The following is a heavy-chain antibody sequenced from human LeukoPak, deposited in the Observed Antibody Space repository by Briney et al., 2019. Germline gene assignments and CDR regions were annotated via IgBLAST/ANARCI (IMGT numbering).Heavy chain of an antibody. D-gene: IGHD4/OR15-4a*01. CDR1: GFTFSSYS. V-gene: IGHV3-53*01. J-gene: IGHJ4*02. CDR2: IYSGGTT. Sequence: GGSLRLSCAASGFTFSSYSMSWVRQAPGKGLEWVSFIYSGGTTLYSDSVKGRFTISTDNSKNTLYLQMYSLRAEDTAVYYCARRAGAYSHPYDYWGQGTLVTVSS. CDR3: ARRAGAYSHPYDY.